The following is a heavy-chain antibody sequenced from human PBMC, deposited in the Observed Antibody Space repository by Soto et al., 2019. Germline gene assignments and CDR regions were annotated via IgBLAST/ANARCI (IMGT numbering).Heavy chain of an antibody. V-gene: IGHV3-30-3*01. Sequence: PGGSLRLSCAASGFTFSSYAMHWVRQAPGKGLEWVAVISYDGSNNYYADSVKGRFTISRDNSKNTLYLQMNSLRAEDTAVYYCARVATQFFWSGYLDYWGQGTLVTVSS. CDR1: GFTFSSYA. D-gene: IGHD3-3*01. CDR3: ARVATQFFWSGYLDY. J-gene: IGHJ4*02. CDR2: ISYDGSNN.